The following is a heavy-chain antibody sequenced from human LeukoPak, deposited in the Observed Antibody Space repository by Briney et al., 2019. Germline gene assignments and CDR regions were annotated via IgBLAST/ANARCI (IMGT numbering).Heavy chain of an antibody. J-gene: IGHJ4*02. D-gene: IGHD6-19*01. V-gene: IGHV3-33*08. Sequence: GGSLRLSCAASGFTFSSYWMSWVRQAPGKGLEWVTFIRYDGSDTYYADSVKGRFTISRDNFKNILYLQMNSLKAEDTALYYCARALSSDSGWYYFDFWGQGTLVTVSS. CDR1: GFTFSSYW. CDR3: ARALSSDSGWYYFDF. CDR2: IRYDGSDT.